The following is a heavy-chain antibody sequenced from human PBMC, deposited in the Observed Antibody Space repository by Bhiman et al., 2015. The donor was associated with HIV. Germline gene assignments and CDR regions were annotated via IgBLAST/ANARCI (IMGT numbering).Heavy chain of an antibody. CDR1: GFTFDDYA. V-gene: IGHV3-43D*03. CDR3: AKDNSGPLTGYYDY. J-gene: IGHJ4*02. D-gene: IGHD3-9*01. CDR2: ISWDGGTT. Sequence: EAQLVESGGVVVQPGGSLTLSCAASGFTFDDYAMHWVRQAPGKGLEWVSLISWDGGTTYYADSVKGRFTISRDNSKNSLYLQMNSLRVEDTAFYYCAKDNSGPLTGYYDYWGQGTLVTVSS.